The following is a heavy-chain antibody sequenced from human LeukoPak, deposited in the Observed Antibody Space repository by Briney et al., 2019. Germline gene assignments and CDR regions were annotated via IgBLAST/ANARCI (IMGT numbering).Heavy chain of an antibody. CDR3: ARGRGSEGGYYFDY. Sequence: ASVKVSCKASGYTFTSYDINWVRQTTGQGLEWMGWMNPNSGNTGYAQKFQGRVTMTRNTSISTAYMELSSLRSEDTAVYYCARGRGSEGGYYFDYWGRGTLVTVSS. CDR2: MNPNSGNT. CDR1: GYTFTSYD. J-gene: IGHJ4*02. V-gene: IGHV1-8*01. D-gene: IGHD3-10*01.